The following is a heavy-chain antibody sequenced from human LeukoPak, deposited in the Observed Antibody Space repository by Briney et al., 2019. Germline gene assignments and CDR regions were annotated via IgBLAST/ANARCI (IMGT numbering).Heavy chain of an antibody. Sequence: SETLSLTCTVSGGSISSYYWSWIRQPPGKGLEWIGYIYYSGSTNYNPSLKSRVTISVDTSKNQFSLKPSSVTAADTAVYYCASRVPRIMAFQHWGQGTLVTVSS. CDR1: GGSISSYY. D-gene: IGHD3-16*01. J-gene: IGHJ1*01. CDR2: IYYSGST. CDR3: ASRVPRIMAFQH. V-gene: IGHV4-59*08.